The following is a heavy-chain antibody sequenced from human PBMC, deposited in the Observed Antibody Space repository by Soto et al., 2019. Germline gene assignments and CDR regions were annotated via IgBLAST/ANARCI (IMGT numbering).Heavy chain of an antibody. Sequence: EVQLVESGGGLVKPGGSLRLSCAASGFTSSSYSMNWVRQAPGKGLEWVSSINSGSSYISYADSVKGRFTISRDNAKNSLYLQMNSLRAEDTAVYYCARETYYYASGSYRYFDLWGRGTLVTVSS. CDR2: INSGSSYI. CDR1: GFTSSSYS. CDR3: ARETYYYASGSYRYFDL. V-gene: IGHV3-21*01. J-gene: IGHJ2*01. D-gene: IGHD3-10*01.